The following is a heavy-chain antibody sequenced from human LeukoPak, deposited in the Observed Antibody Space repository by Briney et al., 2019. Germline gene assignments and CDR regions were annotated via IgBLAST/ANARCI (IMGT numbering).Heavy chain of an antibody. V-gene: IGHV3-21*01. Sequence: GGSLRLSCAASGFTFSSYTMNWVRQAPGKGLEWVSSIAGSSGYISYADSVKGRFTISRDNAKKSLYLQMTSLTAEDTAVYYCARDRGAYCGGDCYLGFDHSGQGTLVTVSS. CDR2: IAGSSGYI. D-gene: IGHD2-21*02. CDR3: ARDRGAYCGGDCYLGFDH. CDR1: GFTFSSYT. J-gene: IGHJ4*02.